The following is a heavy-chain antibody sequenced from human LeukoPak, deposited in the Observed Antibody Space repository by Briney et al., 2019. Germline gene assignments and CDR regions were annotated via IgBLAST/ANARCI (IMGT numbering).Heavy chain of an antibody. CDR3: AKGSGWDVRPNFDY. CDR2: ISWNSGSI. Sequence: GGSLRLSCAASGFTFDDYAMHWVRQAPGKGLEWVSGISWNSGSIGYADSVKGRFTISRDNAKNSLYLQMNSLRAEDTALYYCAKGSGWDVRPNFDYWGQGTLVTVSS. J-gene: IGHJ4*02. D-gene: IGHD6-19*01. V-gene: IGHV3-9*01. CDR1: GFTFDDYA.